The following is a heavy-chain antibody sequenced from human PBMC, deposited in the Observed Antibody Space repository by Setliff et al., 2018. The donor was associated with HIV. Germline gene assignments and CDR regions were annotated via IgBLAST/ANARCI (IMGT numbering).Heavy chain of an antibody. CDR3: ARKQWGSSGYYEFFQQ. Sequence: PSETMSLTCAVYGGSFSGYYWSWIRQPPGKGLEWIGEINHSESTNYNPSLKSRVTISVDTSRNQFSLRLNSVTAADTAVYFCARKQWGSSGYYEFFQQWGQGTLVTVSS. CDR1: GGSFSGYY. CDR2: INHSEST. D-gene: IGHD3-22*01. J-gene: IGHJ1*01. V-gene: IGHV4-34*01.